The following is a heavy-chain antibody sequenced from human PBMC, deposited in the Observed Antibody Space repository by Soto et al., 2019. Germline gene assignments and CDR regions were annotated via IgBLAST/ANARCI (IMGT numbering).Heavy chain of an antibody. Sequence: PSETLSLTCAVSGGSVNSGIHYWSWIRQPPGKGLEWIGDVYHSGSTHYSASLRSRVTISLDTSKNQFSLKVTSVTAADTATYFCARFHLYSYGSANWFDPWGQGTLVTVSS. J-gene: IGHJ5*02. CDR3: ARFHLYSYGSANWFDP. V-gene: IGHV4-61*01. CDR1: GGSVNSGIHY. CDR2: VYHSGST. D-gene: IGHD5-18*01.